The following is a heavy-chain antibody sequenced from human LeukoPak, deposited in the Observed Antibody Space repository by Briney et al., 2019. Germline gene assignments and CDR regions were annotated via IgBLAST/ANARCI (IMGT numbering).Heavy chain of an antibody. CDR1: GFTFSSYS. CDR2: ISSSSSYI. Sequence: GGSLRLSCAASGFTFSSYSMTWVRQAPGKGLEWVSSISSSSSYIYYADSVKGRFTISRDNAKNSLYLQMNSLRAEDTAVYYCARAGTGATVTPNYYYYYGMDVWGQGTTVTVSS. D-gene: IGHD4-17*01. V-gene: IGHV3-21*01. CDR3: ARAGTGATVTPNYYYYYGMDV. J-gene: IGHJ6*02.